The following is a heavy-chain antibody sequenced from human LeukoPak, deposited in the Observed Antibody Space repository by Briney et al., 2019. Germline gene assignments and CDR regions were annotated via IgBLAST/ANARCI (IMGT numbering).Heavy chain of an antibody. V-gene: IGHV4-59*01. J-gene: IGHJ5*02. CDR3: ARDRRYSNYGGFDP. CDR1: GVSISTYY. Sequence: SETLSLTCTVSGVSISTYYWSWIRQAPGKGLEWIGYIYYSGSTNYNPSLKSRVTISVDTSKNQFSLKLSSVTAADTAVYYCARDRRYSNYGGFDPWGQGTLVTVSS. D-gene: IGHD4-11*01. CDR2: IYYSGST.